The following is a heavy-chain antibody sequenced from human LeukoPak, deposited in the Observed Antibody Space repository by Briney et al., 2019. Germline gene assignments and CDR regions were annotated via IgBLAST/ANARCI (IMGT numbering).Heavy chain of an antibody. CDR2: ISAYNGNT. J-gene: IGHJ4*02. V-gene: IGHV1-18*01. D-gene: IGHD2-2*02. CDR1: GYTFTSYG. Sequence: GASVKVSCKASGYTFTSYGISWVRQAPGQGLEWVGWISAYNGNTNYAQKLQGRVTMTTDTSTSTAYMELRSLRSDDTAVYYCARGRYCSSTSCYTAFDYWGQGTLVTVSS. CDR3: ARGRYCSSTSCYTAFDY.